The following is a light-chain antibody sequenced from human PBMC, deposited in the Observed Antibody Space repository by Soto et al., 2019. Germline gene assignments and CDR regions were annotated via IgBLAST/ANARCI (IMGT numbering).Light chain of an antibody. J-gene: IGKJ4*01. CDR3: QQYYSYPFT. CDR1: QSISSY. Sequence: DIQMTHSASSLSASVVDRVTITCRASQSISSYLNWYQQKPGKAPKVLIYAASSLQSGVPSRFSGSGSGTDFTLTISCLQSEDFATYYCQQYYSYPFTFGGGTKVDIK. V-gene: IGKV1-39*01. CDR2: AAS.